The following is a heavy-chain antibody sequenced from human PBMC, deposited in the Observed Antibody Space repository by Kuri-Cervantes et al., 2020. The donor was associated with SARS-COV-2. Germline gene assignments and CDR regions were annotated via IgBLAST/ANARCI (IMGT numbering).Heavy chain of an antibody. CDR2: IIPIFGTA. V-gene: IGHV1-69*01. D-gene: IGHD3-22*01. CDR1: GGTFSSYA. Sequence: VKVSCKASGGTFSSYAISWVRQAPGQGLEWMGGIIPIFGTANYAQKFQGRVTITADESTSTAYMELSSLRSEDTAVYYCATPSYYDSSGSYDAFDIWGQGTMVTVSS. CDR3: ATPSYYDSSGSYDAFDI. J-gene: IGHJ3*02.